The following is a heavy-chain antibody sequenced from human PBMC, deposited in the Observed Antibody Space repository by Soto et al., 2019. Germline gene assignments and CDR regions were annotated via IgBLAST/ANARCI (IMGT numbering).Heavy chain of an antibody. D-gene: IGHD6-6*01. J-gene: IGHJ4*02. V-gene: IGHV4-31*03. CDR1: GGSISSGDYY. CDR2: IYYSGST. CDR3: AREWPYSSSFDY. Sequence: SETLSLTCTVSGGSISSGDYYWSWIRQHPGKGLEWIGYIYYSGSTYYNPSLKSRVTISVDTSKNQFSLKLSSVTAADTAVYYCAREWPYSSSFDYWGQGTLVTVSS.